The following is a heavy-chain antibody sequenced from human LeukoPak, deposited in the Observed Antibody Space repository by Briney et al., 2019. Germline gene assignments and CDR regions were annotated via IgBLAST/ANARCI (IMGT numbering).Heavy chain of an antibody. V-gene: IGHV3-64*01. CDR3: ARGGPTTVTTPDYYYMDV. CDR1: GFTFSSYA. CDR2: ISSNGGST. Sequence: GGSLRLSCAASGFTFSSYAMHWVRQAPGKGLEYVSAISSNGGSTYYANSVKGRFTISRDNAKNSLYLQMNSLRAEDTAVYYCARGGPTTVTTPDYYYMDVWGKGTTVTVSS. J-gene: IGHJ6*03. D-gene: IGHD4-11*01.